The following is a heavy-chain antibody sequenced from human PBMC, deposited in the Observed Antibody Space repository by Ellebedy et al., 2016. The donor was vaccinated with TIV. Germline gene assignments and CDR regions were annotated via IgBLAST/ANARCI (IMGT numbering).Heavy chain of an antibody. CDR1: GGTFSSYT. J-gene: IGHJ3*02. CDR3: ARDSSGYYYTVGAFDI. V-gene: IGHV1-69*13. D-gene: IGHD3-22*01. CDR2: IIPIFATP. Sequence: AASVKVSCKASGGTFSSYTISWVRQAPGQGLEWMGGIIPIFATPNYAQKFQGRVTITADESTSTAYMALSSLRSEDTAVYYCARDSSGYYYTVGAFDIWGQGTMVTVSS.